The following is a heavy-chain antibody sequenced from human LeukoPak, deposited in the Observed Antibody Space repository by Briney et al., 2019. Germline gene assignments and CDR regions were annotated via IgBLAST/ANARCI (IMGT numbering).Heavy chain of an antibody. Sequence: ASVKVSCKTSGYTFTNYAMHWVRQAPGQRLEWMGWINAGTGNTKSSQKFQGRVTITRNTSISTAYMELSSLRSEDTAVYYCARGTGLKQWLVRGPYYYYYYMDVWGKGTTVTVSS. CDR2: INAGTGNT. V-gene: IGHV1-3*01. CDR1: GYTFTNYA. CDR3: ARGTGLKQWLVRGPYYYYYYMDV. D-gene: IGHD6-19*01. J-gene: IGHJ6*03.